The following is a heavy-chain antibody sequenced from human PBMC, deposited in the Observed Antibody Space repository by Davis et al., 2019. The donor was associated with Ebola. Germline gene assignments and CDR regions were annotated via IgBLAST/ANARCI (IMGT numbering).Heavy chain of an antibody. J-gene: IGHJ6*02. V-gene: IGHV3-21*04. CDR2: ISSSSSYI. CDR3: ARELLRRNYYYYGMDV. Sequence: GGSLRLSCAASGFTFSSYSMNWVRQAPGKGLEWVSSISSSSSYIYYADSVKGRFTISRDNAKNSLYLQMNSLGAEDTAVYYCARELLRRNYYYYGMDVWGQGTTVTVSS. D-gene: IGHD2-21*02. CDR1: GFTFSSYS.